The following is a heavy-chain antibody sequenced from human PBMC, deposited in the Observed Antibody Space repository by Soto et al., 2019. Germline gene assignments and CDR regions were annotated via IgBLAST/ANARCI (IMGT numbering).Heavy chain of an antibody. Sequence: ETLSLTCTVSGAPITSNDYFWAWIRQPPGRGLEFIASMHTSGGTYHASSLKSRATMSLDTSKNQFSLKLQSVTAADTATYFCAGIGVGATRHSDVDHWGQGTLVTVSS. J-gene: IGHJ4*02. V-gene: IGHV4-39*01. CDR2: MHTSGGT. D-gene: IGHD2-15*01. CDR1: GAPITSNDYF. CDR3: AGIGVGATRHSDVDH.